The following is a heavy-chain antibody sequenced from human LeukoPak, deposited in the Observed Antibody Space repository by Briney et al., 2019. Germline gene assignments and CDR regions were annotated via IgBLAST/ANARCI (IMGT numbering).Heavy chain of an antibody. CDR3: ASGYYYYGMDV. V-gene: IGHV4-39*01. J-gene: IGHJ6*02. CDR2: IYYSGST. CDR1: GGSISSSSYY. Sequence: SETLSLTCTVSGGSISSSSYYWGWIRQPPGKGLEWIGSIYYSGSTYYNPSLKSRVTISVDTSKNQFSLKPSSVTAADTAVYYCASGYYYYGMDVWGQGTTVTVSS.